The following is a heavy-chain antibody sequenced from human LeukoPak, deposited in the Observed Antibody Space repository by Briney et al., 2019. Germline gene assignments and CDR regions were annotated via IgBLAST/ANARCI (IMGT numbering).Heavy chain of an antibody. CDR1: GGSISSGNYY. V-gene: IGHV4-30-4*01. CDR2: IFYLGNT. D-gene: IGHD6-6*01. J-gene: IGHJ5*02. CDR3: ARKYPDHWFDP. Sequence: SETLSLTCTVSGGSISSGNYYWSWIRQPPGKGLEWIGYIFYLGNTYYTPSLKSRVTISVDTSKNQFSLKLSSVTAADTAVYYCARKYPDHWFDPWGQGTLVTVSS.